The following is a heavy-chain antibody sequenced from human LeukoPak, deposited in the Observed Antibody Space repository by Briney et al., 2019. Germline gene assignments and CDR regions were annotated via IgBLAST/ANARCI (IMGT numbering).Heavy chain of an antibody. V-gene: IGHV4-59*12. CDR1: GGSISSYY. Sequence: PSETLSLTCTVSGGSISSYYWTWIRQPPGKGLEWIGYIYYSGSTYYNPSLKSRVTISVDTSKNQFSLKLSSVTAADTAVYYCARARMFPMDVWGKGTTVTVSS. CDR2: IYYSGST. CDR3: ARARMFPMDV. J-gene: IGHJ6*03. D-gene: IGHD3-10*02.